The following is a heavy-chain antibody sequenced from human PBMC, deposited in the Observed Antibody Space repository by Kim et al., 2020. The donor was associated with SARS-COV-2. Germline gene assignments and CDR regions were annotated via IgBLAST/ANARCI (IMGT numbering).Heavy chain of an antibody. J-gene: IGHJ3*02. V-gene: IGHV3-21*01. CDR1: GFTFSTYS. CDR3: ATVTLPWGDIVLVTDNHDAFDI. Sequence: GGSLRLSCAASGFTFSTYSMNWVRQAPGKGLEWVSSISSSSSYIYYADSVKGRFTISRDNAKNSLYLQMNSLRAEDTAVYYCATVTLPWGDIVLVTDNHDAFDIWGQGTMVTVSS. D-gene: IGHD2-8*02. CDR2: ISSSSSYI.